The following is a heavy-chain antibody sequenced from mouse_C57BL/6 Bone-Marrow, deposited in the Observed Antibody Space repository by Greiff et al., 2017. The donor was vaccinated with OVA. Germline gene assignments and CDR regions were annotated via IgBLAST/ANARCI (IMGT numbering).Heavy chain of an antibody. J-gene: IGHJ3*01. V-gene: IGHV1-64*01. CDR3: ARSLSATEAY. D-gene: IGHD1-3*01. CDR1: GYTFTSYW. CDR2: IHPNSGST. Sequence: QVQLQQSGAELVKPGASVKLSCKASGYTFTSYWMHWVKQRPGQGLEWIGMIHPNSGSTNYNEKFKSKATLTVDKSSSTAYMQLSSLTSEDSAVYYCARSLSATEAYWGQGTLLTVSA.